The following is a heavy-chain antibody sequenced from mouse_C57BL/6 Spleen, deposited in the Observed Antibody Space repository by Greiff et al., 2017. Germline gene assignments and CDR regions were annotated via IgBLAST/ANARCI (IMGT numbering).Heavy chain of an antibody. CDR3: ARRNYGGYFDV. J-gene: IGHJ1*03. CDR1: GFSLSTSGMG. V-gene: IGHV8-12*01. CDR2: IYWADDK. D-gene: IGHD1-1*01. Sequence: QVTLKVSGPGILQSSQTLSLTCSFSGFSLSTSGMGVSWIRQPSGKGLEWLALIYWADDKRYNPSLKSRLTISKDTSRNQVFLKITSVDTADTATYYCARRNYGGYFDVWGTGTTVTVSS.